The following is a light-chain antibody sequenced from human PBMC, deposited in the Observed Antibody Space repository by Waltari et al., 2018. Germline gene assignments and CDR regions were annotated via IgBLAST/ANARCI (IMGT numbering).Light chain of an antibody. J-gene: IGLJ1*01. CDR1: PSDVVGYHY. Sequence: QSALTQPRSVSGSPEQSVTIPCTGTPSDVVGYHYLSRFQQHPGKAPKLIIYDVSERPSGVPDRFSGSKSDNTASLTISGLQAEDEADYYCCSYAGSYTYVFGSGTKVTVL. V-gene: IGLV2-11*01. CDR3: CSYAGSYTYV. CDR2: DVS.